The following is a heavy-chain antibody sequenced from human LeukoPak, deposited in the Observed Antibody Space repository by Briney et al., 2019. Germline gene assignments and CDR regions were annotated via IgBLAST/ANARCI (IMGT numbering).Heavy chain of an antibody. Sequence: GGSPRLSCAASGFTFSSYWMTWVRQAPGKGLEWVSYISSSGSTIYYADSVKGRFTISRDNAKNSLYLQMNSLRAEDTAVYYCARIPSGYDYYFDYWGQGTLVTVSS. D-gene: IGHD5-12*01. CDR3: ARIPSGYDYYFDY. V-gene: IGHV3-48*04. CDR1: GFTFSSYW. CDR2: ISSSGSTI. J-gene: IGHJ4*02.